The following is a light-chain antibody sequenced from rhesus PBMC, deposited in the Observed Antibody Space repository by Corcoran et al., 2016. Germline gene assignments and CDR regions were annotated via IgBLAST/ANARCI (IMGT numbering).Light chain of an antibody. V-gene: IGKV1-22*01. J-gene: IGKJ1*01. CDR3: LQYSSSPWT. Sequence: DIQMNQSHSSLYASVGDTVPITCRASQSIRSWLDWCQQNPGTAPKLLIYTASSLQSGGPSRFRGSGSGTDLTLTISSLQPEDCATYYCLQYSSSPWTFGQGTKVEIK. CDR2: TAS. CDR1: QSIRSW.